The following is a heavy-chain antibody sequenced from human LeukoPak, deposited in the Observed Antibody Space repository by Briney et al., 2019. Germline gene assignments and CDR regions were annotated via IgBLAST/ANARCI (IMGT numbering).Heavy chain of an antibody. V-gene: IGHV3-30*02. D-gene: IGHD1-26*01. CDR2: IRYDGSSE. CDR1: GFTFSHYG. CDR3: AKKWAIDV. Sequence: GGSLRLSCAASGFTFSHYGMHWVRQAPGKGLEWVTFIRYDGSSEYYADFVKGRFTISRDNSKNTLYLQMNSLRAEDTAVYYCAKKWAIDVWGKGTTVTISS. J-gene: IGHJ6*04.